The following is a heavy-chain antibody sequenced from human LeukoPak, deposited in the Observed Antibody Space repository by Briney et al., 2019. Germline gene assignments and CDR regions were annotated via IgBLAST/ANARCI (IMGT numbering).Heavy chain of an antibody. CDR3: ARVGGYSGYKTYYYYYMDV. D-gene: IGHD5-12*01. Sequence: AASVKVSCKASGYTFTSYDINCVRQATGQGLEWMGWMNPNSGNTGYAQKFQGRVTMTRNTSISTAYMELSRLRSEDTAVYYCARVGGYSGYKTYYYYYMDVWGKGTTVTISS. V-gene: IGHV1-8*01. CDR2: MNPNSGNT. CDR1: GYTFTSYD. J-gene: IGHJ6*03.